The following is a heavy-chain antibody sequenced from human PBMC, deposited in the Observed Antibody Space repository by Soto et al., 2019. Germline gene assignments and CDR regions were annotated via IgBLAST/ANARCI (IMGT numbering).Heavy chain of an antibody. J-gene: IGHJ4*02. CDR2: FSDGGCNT. Sequence: EVQVLESGGGSVQPGGSLRLSCAASGFSFTTYAMTWVRQAPGKGLELVSAFSDGGCNTYYTDSVKGRFSISTDNFKKTLFPQMNNRRAEDTTVYYCAILDSSNLYTGYYFDYWGQGTLVTVSS. CDR3: AILDSSNLYTGYYFDY. CDR1: GFSFTTYA. D-gene: IGHD6-13*01. V-gene: IGHV3-23*01.